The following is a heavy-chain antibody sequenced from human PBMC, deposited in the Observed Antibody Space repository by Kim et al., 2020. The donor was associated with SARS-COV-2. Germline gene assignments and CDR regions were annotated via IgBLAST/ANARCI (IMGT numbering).Heavy chain of an antibody. CDR3: ALGGVVVWSWFDP. V-gene: IGHV5-51*01. J-gene: IGHJ5*02. D-gene: IGHD2-15*01. Sequence: YSASFQGQVTISADKSSSTAYLQWSSLKASDTAMYYCALGGVVVWSWFDPWGQGTLVTVSS.